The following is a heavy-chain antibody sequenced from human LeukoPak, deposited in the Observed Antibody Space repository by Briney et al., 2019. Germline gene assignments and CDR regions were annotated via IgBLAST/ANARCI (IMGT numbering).Heavy chain of an antibody. CDR1: GFTFSSYA. Sequence: GGSLRLSCAASGFTFSSYAMSWVRQAPRKGLEWVSVIYSGGSTYYADSVKGRFTISRDNSKNTLYLQMNSLRAEDTAVYYCASAYCSSTSCYAAFDIWGQGTMVTVSS. D-gene: IGHD2-2*01. J-gene: IGHJ3*02. CDR2: IYSGGST. CDR3: ASAYCSSTSCYAAFDI. V-gene: IGHV3-53*01.